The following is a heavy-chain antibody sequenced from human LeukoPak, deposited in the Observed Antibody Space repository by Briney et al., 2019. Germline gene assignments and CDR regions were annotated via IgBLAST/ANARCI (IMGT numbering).Heavy chain of an antibody. J-gene: IGHJ4*02. CDR2: INPGGSET. CDR1: GYSFTSYW. Sequence: GESLEISCEGFGYSFTSYWIAWVRRMPGEGLEWMGMINPGGSETSYSPSFKGQVTISVDKSINTAYLQWDSLKASDTAMYYCARHVTVRRYFDLWGQGTLVIVFS. CDR3: ARHVTVRRYFDL. D-gene: IGHD2/OR15-2a*01. V-gene: IGHV5-51*01.